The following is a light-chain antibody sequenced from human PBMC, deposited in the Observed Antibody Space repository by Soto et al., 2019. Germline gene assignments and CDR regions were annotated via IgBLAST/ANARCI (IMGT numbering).Light chain of an antibody. V-gene: IGKV3-15*01. CDR3: QQYNKWPMYT. J-gene: IGKJ2*01. Sequence: EIVMTQSPANLSVSPGERATLSCRASQSVSSNLAWYQQKPRQGPRLLIYGPSTRATSIPARFSGSGSGTEFTLTINSLQSEDFAVYYCQQYNKWPMYTFGQGTKLEIK. CDR1: QSVSSN. CDR2: GPS.